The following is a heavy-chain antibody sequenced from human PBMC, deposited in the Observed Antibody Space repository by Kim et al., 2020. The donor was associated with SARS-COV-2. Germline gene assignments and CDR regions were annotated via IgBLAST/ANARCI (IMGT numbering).Heavy chain of an antibody. Sequence: GESLKISCKDSGDSFTSYWIAWVRQMPGKGLEWMGIIYPGDSDTKYSPSFQGQVTIASDNSISSAYLQWSSLKASDTAMYFCARPMTAGKFQPSRAYCLWGRGTLVTVS. CDR3: ARPMTAGKFQPSRAYCL. J-gene: IGHJ4*03. CDR2: IYPGDSDT. V-gene: IGHV5-51*01. CDR1: GDSFTSYW. D-gene: IGHD3-16*01.